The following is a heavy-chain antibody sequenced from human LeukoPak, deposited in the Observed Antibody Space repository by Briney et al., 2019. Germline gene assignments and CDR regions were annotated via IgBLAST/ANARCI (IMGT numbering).Heavy chain of an antibody. CDR1: GGSISSYY. CDR3: ATHTAMVNWYFDL. CDR2: IYYSGST. V-gene: IGHV4-59*08. D-gene: IGHD5-18*01. Sequence: PSETLSLTCTVPGGSISSYYWSWIRQPPGKGLEWIGYIYYSGSTNYNPSLKSRVTISVDTSKNQFSLKLSSVTAADTAVYYCATHTAMVNWYFDLWGRGTLVTVSS. J-gene: IGHJ2*01.